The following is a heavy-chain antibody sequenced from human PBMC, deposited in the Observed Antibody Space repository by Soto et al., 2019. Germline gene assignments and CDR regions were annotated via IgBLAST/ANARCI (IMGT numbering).Heavy chain of an antibody. CDR3: AREGYGSGAGCGSYNSHGMDV. J-gene: IGHJ6*02. CDR2: ISIYKGNT. CDR1: GYSFTKYG. D-gene: IGHD2-15*01. V-gene: IGHV1-18*01. Sequence: ASEKVSFKASGYSFTKYGVSWLRQAPGQGLAWLGWISIYKGNTIYAQKFQGRVTVTTDTSASTVYMELRSLRPDDSAGYYCAREGYGSGAGCGSYNSHGMDVWGRESTVSVCS.